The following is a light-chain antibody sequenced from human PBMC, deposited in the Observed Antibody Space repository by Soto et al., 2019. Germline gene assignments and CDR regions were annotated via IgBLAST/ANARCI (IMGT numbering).Light chain of an antibody. J-gene: IGLJ1*01. CDR2: EVN. Sequence: QFALTQAASVSGSPGQSITISCTGTSSDVGTYNYVSWYQQHPDKAPKLIIYEVNNRPSGVSNRFSGSKSGNTASLTISGLQAEDEADYYCTSYTGSSTPYVFGTGTKVTVL. V-gene: IGLV2-14*01. CDR3: TSYTGSSTPYV. CDR1: SSDVGTYNY.